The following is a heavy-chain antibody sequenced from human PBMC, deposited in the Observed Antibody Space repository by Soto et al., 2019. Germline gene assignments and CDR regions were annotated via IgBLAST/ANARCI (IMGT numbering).Heavy chain of an antibody. V-gene: IGHV3-23*01. CDR1: GFTFSSYA. D-gene: IGHD2-2*01. Sequence: PGGSLRLSCAASGFTFSSYAMSWVRQAPGKGLEWVSAISGSGGSTHYADSVKGRFTISRDYSKSTLYLQMNSLRAEDTAVYYRAKGEAIVIVPAAHFDYWGQGTLVTVSS. CDR2: ISGSGGST. CDR3: AKGEAIVIVPAAHFDY. J-gene: IGHJ4*02.